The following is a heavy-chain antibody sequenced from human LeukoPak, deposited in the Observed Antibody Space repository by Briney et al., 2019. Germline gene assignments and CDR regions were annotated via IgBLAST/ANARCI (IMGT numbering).Heavy chain of an antibody. J-gene: IGHJ3*02. V-gene: IGHV4-34*01. CDR2: INHSGST. CDR1: GGSFSGYY. Sequence: SETLSLTCDVYGGSFSGYYWSWIRQPPGKGLEWIGEINHSGSTNYNPSLKSRVAISVDTSKNQFSLNLNSVTAADTAVYYRARGRRGYSGYDPHLGDAFDIWAQGTMVTVSS. CDR3: ARGRRGYSGYDPHLGDAFDI. D-gene: IGHD5-12*01.